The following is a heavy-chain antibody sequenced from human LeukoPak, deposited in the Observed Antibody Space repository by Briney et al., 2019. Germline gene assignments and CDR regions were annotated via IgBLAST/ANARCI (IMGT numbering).Heavy chain of an antibody. CDR3: ARELIVVVPAAKGNYYYYGMDV. D-gene: IGHD2-2*01. Sequence: PVASVKVSCKASGYTITSYYMHWVRQAPGQGLEWMGIINPSGGSTSYAQKFQGRVTMTRDTSTSTVYMELSSLRSEDTAVYYCARELIVVVPAAKGNYYYYGMDVWGQGTTVTVSS. CDR1: GYTITSYY. V-gene: IGHV1-46*01. CDR2: INPSGGST. J-gene: IGHJ6*02.